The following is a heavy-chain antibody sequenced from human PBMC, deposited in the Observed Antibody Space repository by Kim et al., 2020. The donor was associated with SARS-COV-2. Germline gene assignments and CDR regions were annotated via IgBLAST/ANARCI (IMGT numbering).Heavy chain of an antibody. Sequence: DSVKRQFTISRDHAKISLYLQMNSLRAVDTAVYYCARDFGGYSYGFYYWGQGTLFTVSS. CDR3: ARDFGGYSYGFYY. D-gene: IGHD5-18*01. J-gene: IGHJ4*02. V-gene: IGHV3-21*01.